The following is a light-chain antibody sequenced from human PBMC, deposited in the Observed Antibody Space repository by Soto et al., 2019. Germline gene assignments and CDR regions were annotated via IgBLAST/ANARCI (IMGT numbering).Light chain of an antibody. CDR1: QSVNIF. J-gene: IGKJ4*01. CDR2: DAS. V-gene: IGKV3-11*01. CDR3: QRRSNWPLT. Sequence: EVVLTQSPGTLSLSPGERATLSCRASQSVNIFLAWYQQKLGQAPRLLIYDASNRATGIPARFSGSGSGTDNTLIISILEAEDFVLYCCQRRSNWPLTFGGGTKVEIK.